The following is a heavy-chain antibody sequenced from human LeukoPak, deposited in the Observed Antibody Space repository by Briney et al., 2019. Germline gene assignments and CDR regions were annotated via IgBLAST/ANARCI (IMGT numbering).Heavy chain of an antibody. CDR1: GGSISSGGYY. CDR3: ARETIVGATTGVLDY. Sequence: PSETLSLTCTVSGGSISSGGYYWSWIRQRPGKGLEWIGYIYYSGSTYYNPSLKSRVTISADTSKNQFSLRLSSVTAADTAVYYCARETIVGATTGVLDYWGQGTLVTASS. J-gene: IGHJ4*02. CDR2: IYYSGST. D-gene: IGHD1-26*01. V-gene: IGHV4-31*03.